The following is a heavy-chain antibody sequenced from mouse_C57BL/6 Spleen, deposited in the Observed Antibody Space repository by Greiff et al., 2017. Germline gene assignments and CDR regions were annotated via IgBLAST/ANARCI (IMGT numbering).Heavy chain of an antibody. CDR2: ISSGSSTI. V-gene: IGHV5-17*01. J-gene: IGHJ3*01. Sequence: EVMLVESGGGLVKPGGSLKLSCAASGFTFSDYGMHWVRQAPEKGLEWVAYISSGSSTIYYADTVKGRFTISRDNAKNTLFLQMTSLRSEDTAMYYCARSDYDYDGAWFAYWGQGTLVTVSA. CDR3: ARSDYDYDGAWFAY. CDR1: GFTFSDYG. D-gene: IGHD2-4*01.